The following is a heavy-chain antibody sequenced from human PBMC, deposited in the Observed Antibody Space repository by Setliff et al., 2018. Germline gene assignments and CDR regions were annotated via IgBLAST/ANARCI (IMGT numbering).Heavy chain of an antibody. CDR3: VRDRWKVVVNRGDDAFDL. D-gene: IGHD2-15*01. J-gene: IGHJ3*01. CDR1: RVTFSNYW. Sequence: PGGSLRLSCAASRVTFSNYWMSWVRQAPGKGLEWVANIKEDGSEKYYVDSVKGRFTISRDSAKNSLDLQMDSLRAEDTAVYYCVRDRWKVVVNRGDDAFDLWGQGTMVTVSS. V-gene: IGHV3-7*01. CDR2: IKEDGSEK.